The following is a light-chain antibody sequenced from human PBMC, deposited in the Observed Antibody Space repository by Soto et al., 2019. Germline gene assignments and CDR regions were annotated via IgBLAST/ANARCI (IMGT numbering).Light chain of an antibody. Sequence: QSALAQPPSASGSPGQSVTISCTGTASDVGGYNYVSWFQHHPGNAPKLMIYEVTKRPSGVPDRFSGSKSGNTASLTVSGLQVEDEAEYYCCSYGGRVNLVFGGGTKLTVL. CDR1: ASDVGGYNY. J-gene: IGLJ2*01. V-gene: IGLV2-8*01. CDR3: CSYGGRVNLV. CDR2: EVT.